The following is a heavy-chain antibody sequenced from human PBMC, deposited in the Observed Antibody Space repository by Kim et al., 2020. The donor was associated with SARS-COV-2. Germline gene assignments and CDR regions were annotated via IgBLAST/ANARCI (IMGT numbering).Heavy chain of an antibody. J-gene: IGHJ4*02. D-gene: IGHD1-26*01. Sequence: YNPSLTSRVTVSVDTSKNQFSLKLSSVTAADTAVYYCARHQGWELPAVDYWGQGTLVTVSS. CDR3: ARHQGWELPAVDY. V-gene: IGHV4-59*08.